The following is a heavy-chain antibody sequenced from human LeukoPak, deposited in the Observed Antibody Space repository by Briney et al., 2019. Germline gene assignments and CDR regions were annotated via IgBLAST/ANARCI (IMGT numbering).Heavy chain of an antibody. CDR2: IIPIFGTA. V-gene: IGHV1-69*01. CDR1: GGTFSSYA. Sequence: VKVSCKASGGTFSSYAISWVRQAPGQGLEWMGGIIPIFGTANYAQKFQGRVTITADESTSTAYMDLSSLRSEDTAVYYCARSTFGANYYYYYYMDVWGKGTTVTISS. CDR3: ARSTFGANYYYYYYMDV. J-gene: IGHJ6*03. D-gene: IGHD3-16*01.